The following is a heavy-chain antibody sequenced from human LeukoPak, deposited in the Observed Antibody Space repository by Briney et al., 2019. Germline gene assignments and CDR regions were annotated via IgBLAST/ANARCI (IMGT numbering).Heavy chain of an antibody. Sequence: SETLSLTCAVYGGSFSGYYWSWIRQPPGKGLEWIGEINHSGSTNYNPSLKSRVTISVDTSKNQFSLKLSSVTAADTAVYYCARVGYDSSGYYAFDIWGQGTMVTVSS. D-gene: IGHD3-22*01. CDR2: INHSGST. CDR1: GGSFSGYY. V-gene: IGHV4-34*01. J-gene: IGHJ3*02. CDR3: ARVGYDSSGYYAFDI.